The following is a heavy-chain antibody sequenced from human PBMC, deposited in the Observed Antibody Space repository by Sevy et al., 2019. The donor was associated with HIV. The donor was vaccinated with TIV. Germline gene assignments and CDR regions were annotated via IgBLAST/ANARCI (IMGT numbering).Heavy chain of an antibody. CDR3: TTDQAGEQLVLDYYYYGMDV. CDR2: ISSSSIYI. CDR1: GFTFSTYN. D-gene: IGHD6-6*01. Sequence: GGSLRLSCAASGFTFSTYNMNWVRQAPGKGLEWVSSISSSSIYIYYADSVKGRFTISRDNAKNSLYLQMNSLRAEDTAVYYCTTDQAGEQLVLDYYYYGMDVWGQGTTVTVSS. J-gene: IGHJ6*02. V-gene: IGHV3-21*03.